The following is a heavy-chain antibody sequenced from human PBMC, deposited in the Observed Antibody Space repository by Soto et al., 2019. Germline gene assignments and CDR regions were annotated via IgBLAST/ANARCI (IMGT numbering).Heavy chain of an antibody. Sequence: EGQLVESGGGLVQPGRSLRLSCVASGFSFDHYAMHWVRQAPGKGLEWVAGITWNSGTKDYGNSVKGRFSISRDNAQNSLHLQMSSLGPEDTAFYYCARDNEQVRPVAILGASFDIWVQGTLVTVSS. CDR1: GFSFDHYA. V-gene: IGHV3-9*01. CDR3: ARDNEQVRPVAILGASFDI. J-gene: IGHJ3*02. CDR2: ITWNSGTK. D-gene: IGHD2-2*01.